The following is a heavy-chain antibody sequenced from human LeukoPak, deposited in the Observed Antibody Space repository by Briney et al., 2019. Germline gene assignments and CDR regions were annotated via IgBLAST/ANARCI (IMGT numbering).Heavy chain of an antibody. D-gene: IGHD3-9*01. CDR1: GGSISRYY. Sequence: KSSETLSLTCTVSGGSISRYYWSWIRQPPGKGLEWIGYIYYSGSTNYNPSLKSRVTISVDTSKNQFSLKLSSVTAADTAVYYCALYLDGATEYYFDYWGQGTLVTVSS. CDR3: ALYLDGATEYYFDY. CDR2: IYYSGST. J-gene: IGHJ4*02. V-gene: IGHV4-59*01.